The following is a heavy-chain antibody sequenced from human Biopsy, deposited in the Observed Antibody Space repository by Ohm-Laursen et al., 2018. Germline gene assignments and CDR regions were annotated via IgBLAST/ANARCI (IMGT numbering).Heavy chain of an antibody. J-gene: IGHJ4*02. CDR3: AREPFGQQLGPFDY. CDR2: VNPNSGNT. D-gene: IGHD6-13*01. V-gene: IGHV1-8*01. CDR1: GYTFTNYD. Sequence: ASVKVSCKTSGYTFTNYDINWVRQAPGQGPEWMGWVNPNSGNTGYAQKFQGRVAMTRSTSISTVYMELSSLTSEDTAVYYCAREPFGQQLGPFDYWGQGALVIVSS.